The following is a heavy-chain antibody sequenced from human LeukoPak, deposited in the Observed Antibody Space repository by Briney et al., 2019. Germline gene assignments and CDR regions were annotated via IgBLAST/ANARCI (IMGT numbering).Heavy chain of an antibody. Sequence: SETLSLTCTVSGVSISSYYWSWIRQPPGKGLEWIGYIYYSGSTNYNPTLKSRVTISVDTSKNKFSLKLSSVTAADTAVYYCARSRYVGGSYRLDFWGQGTLVTVSS. CDR2: IYYSGST. D-gene: IGHD3-16*02. V-gene: IGHV4-59*01. J-gene: IGHJ4*02. CDR1: GVSISSYY. CDR3: ARSRYVGGSYRLDF.